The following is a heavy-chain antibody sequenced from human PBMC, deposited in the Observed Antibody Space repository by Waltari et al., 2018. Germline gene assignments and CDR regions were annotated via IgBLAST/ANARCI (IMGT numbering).Heavy chain of an antibody. Sequence: QVQLVQSGAEVKKPGASVKVYCKASGYHFTGDYMHWVRPSPGQGLAWMGRINPNSGGTNYAQKVQGRVTMTRDTSISTAYMELSRLRSDDTAVYYCARGSSSWTGWYFDLWGRGTLVTVSS. D-gene: IGHD6-13*01. V-gene: IGHV1-2*06. CDR3: ARGSSSWTGWYFDL. CDR2: INPNSGGT. CDR1: GYHFTGDY. J-gene: IGHJ2*01.